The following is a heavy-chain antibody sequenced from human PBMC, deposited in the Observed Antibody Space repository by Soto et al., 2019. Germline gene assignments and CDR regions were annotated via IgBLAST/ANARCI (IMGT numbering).Heavy chain of an antibody. CDR1: GVSMNNTSYY. J-gene: IGHJ5*02. CDR3: ARHGSS. Sequence: SETLSLTCTVSGVSMNNTSYYWGWIRQSPGKGLEWIGTIYFSGSTFYNPSLKSRLTISIDRSKNQFSLRLTSVTAADTAVYYCARHGSSWGQGPLATFPS. CDR2: IYFSGST. V-gene: IGHV4-39*01.